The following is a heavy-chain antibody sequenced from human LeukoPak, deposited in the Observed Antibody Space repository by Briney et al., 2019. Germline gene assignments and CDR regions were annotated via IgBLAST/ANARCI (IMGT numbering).Heavy chain of an antibody. CDR2: INHSGST. CDR3: ASVEMATIARYYYYYGMDV. D-gene: IGHD5-24*01. V-gene: IGHV4-34*01. Sequence: SETLSLTCAVYGGSFSDYYWTWIRQSPGKGLEWIGEINHSGSTNYNPSLKSRVTISVDTSKNQFTLKLSSVTAADTAVYYCASVEMATIARYYYYYGMDVWGQGTTVTVSS. J-gene: IGHJ6*02. CDR1: GGSFSDYY.